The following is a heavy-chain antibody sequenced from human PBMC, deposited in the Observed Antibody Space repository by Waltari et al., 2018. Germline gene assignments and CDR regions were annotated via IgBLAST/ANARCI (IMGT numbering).Heavy chain of an antibody. CDR3: ARALLGLTNRLDV. CDR2: INTKNGHP. Sequence: QVQLAQSGSELKEPGASVKVSCRTSGYTFTAYTSNWVRQAPGQGLEWMGWINTKNGHPTYVQGFTGRFVFSLDTSVSTTYLQITGLKAEDTAVYFCARALLGLTNRLDVWGQGTTVTISS. CDR1: GYTFTAYT. D-gene: IGHD4-17*01. J-gene: IGHJ6*02. V-gene: IGHV7-4-1*02.